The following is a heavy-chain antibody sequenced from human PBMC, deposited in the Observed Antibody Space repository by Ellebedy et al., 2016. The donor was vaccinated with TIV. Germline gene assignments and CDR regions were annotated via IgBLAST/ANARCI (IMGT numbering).Heavy chain of an antibody. D-gene: IGHD4-17*01. CDR3: ARRGSYGDYAVQINSWFDR. Sequence: GGSLRLSCTASGFSFRSYWMTWVRQSPGKGLEWVANIYQDGSQIFYVDSVKGRFTISRDNANKSLFLQMNSLRGEDTAVYYCARRGSYGDYAVQINSWFDRWGRGTLVTVSS. J-gene: IGHJ5*02. V-gene: IGHV3-7*01. CDR1: GFSFRSYW. CDR2: IYQDGSQI.